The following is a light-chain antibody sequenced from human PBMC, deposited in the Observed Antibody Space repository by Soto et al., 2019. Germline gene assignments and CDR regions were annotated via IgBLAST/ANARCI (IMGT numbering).Light chain of an antibody. CDR2: EIT. Sequence: QSALTQPPSASGSPGQAVTISCSGTSNDLGGFFYVSRYQQHPGKAPKLIIFEITKRPAGVPDRFSGSKSGNSASLTVSGLQPDDEADYYCSSYSGNNIVFGGGTKLTVL. J-gene: IGLJ2*01. CDR3: SSYSGNNIV. V-gene: IGLV2-8*01. CDR1: SNDLGGFFY.